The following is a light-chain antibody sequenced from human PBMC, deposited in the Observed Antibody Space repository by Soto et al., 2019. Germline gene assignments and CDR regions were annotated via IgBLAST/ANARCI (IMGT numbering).Light chain of an antibody. CDR1: SFDVGGYNY. J-gene: IGLJ1*01. CDR2: EVS. V-gene: IGLV2-8*01. CDR3: SASAGSPYLYV. Sequence: GTSRQSVNIYCNGTSFDVGGYNYVSWYQQHPGKAPQVLMYEVSKRPSGVPDRFSGSKSGNTASLTVSGLQAEDEADYYCSASAGSPYLYVFGSGTKVTVL.